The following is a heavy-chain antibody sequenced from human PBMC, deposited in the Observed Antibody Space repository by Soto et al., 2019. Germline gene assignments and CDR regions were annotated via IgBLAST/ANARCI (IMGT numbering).Heavy chain of an antibody. CDR3: ARDKDREQLGGNYYYTLDV. J-gene: IGHJ6*02. CDR1: GETFDTFA. V-gene: IGHV1-69*12. Sequence: QVQLVQSGAEVVKPGSSVKVSCKASGETFDTFAISWVRQAPGQGLEWMGGISPIFRTPDYGQKFQGRVTITADESTSTAYLELSSLRSEDTAVYYCARDKDREQLGGNYYYTLDVWGQGITVTVSS. CDR2: ISPIFRTP. D-gene: IGHD1-1*01.